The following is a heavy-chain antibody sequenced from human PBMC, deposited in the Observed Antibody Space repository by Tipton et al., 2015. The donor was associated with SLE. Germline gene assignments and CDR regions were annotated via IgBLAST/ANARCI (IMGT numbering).Heavy chain of an antibody. V-gene: IGHV3-48*01. CDR2: ISSSSSTI. D-gene: IGHD5-18*01. CDR3: ARDLTGGYSYYFDY. Sequence: SLRLSCAASGFTFSSYSMNWVRQAPGKGLEWVSYISSSSSTIYYADSVKGRFTISRDNAKNSLYLQMNSLRAEDTAVYYCARDLTGGYSYYFDYWGQGTLVTVSS. J-gene: IGHJ4*02. CDR1: GFTFSSYS.